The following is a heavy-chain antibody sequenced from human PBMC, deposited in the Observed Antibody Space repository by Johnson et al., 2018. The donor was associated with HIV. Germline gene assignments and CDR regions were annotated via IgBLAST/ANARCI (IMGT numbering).Heavy chain of an antibody. D-gene: IGHD3-22*01. CDR2: IRSKPYSSAT. Sequence: VQLVESGGGVVRPGRSLKLSCAASGLTFSDSALHWVRQAPEKGLEWVGRIRSKPYSSATAYAASVTGRFTISRDDSKNMTYLQMNSLKTEDTAVYYCTRTDDAYHYDTFGYIDAFDIWGQGTMVTVSS. CDR3: TRTDDAYHYDTFGYIDAFDI. CDR1: GLTFSDSA. V-gene: IGHV3-73*01. J-gene: IGHJ3*02.